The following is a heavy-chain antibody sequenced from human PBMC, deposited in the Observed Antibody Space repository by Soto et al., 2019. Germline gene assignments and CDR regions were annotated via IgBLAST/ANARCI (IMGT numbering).Heavy chain of an antibody. CDR2: VWYDGSKQ. CDR1: GFTFSHYG. CDR3: ARDNDISGHFSYFDY. Sequence: QVQLVESGGGVVQPGRSLRLSCAASGFTFSHYGIDWVRQAPGKGLEWVAGVWYDGSKQYYADSVKGRFTVFRDNSKNTVYLQMNSLRPEDPAVYYCARDNDISGHFSYFDYWGQGILVTVSS. J-gene: IGHJ4*02. V-gene: IGHV3-33*01. D-gene: IGHD5-12*01.